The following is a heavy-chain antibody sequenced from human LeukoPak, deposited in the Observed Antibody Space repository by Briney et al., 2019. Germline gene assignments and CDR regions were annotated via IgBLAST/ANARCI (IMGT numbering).Heavy chain of an antibody. V-gene: IGHV3-48*03. CDR2: ISSSGSTI. CDR3: ARQYYYGSGSYSPFDY. Sequence: GGSLRLSCAASGFTFSSYEMNWVRQAPGKGLEWVSYISSSGSTIYYADSVKGRFTISRDNAKNSLYPQMNSLRAEDTAVYYCARQYYYGSGSYSPFDYWGQGTLLTVSS. J-gene: IGHJ4*02. CDR1: GFTFSSYE. D-gene: IGHD3-10*01.